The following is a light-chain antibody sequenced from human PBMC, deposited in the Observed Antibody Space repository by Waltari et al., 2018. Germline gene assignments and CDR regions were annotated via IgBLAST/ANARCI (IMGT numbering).Light chain of an antibody. CDR3: QKYVNFPAT. CDR2: DAS. CDR1: QSVRKY. J-gene: IGKJ1*01. V-gene: IGKV3-20*01. Sequence: EIVLTQSPGTLSLSPGERATLSCRASQSVRKYLAWYQHKPVQAPRLLIYDASIRATGIPDRFSGSGSGTDFSLTISRREPEDFAVDYGQKYVNFPATFGQGTKVEIK.